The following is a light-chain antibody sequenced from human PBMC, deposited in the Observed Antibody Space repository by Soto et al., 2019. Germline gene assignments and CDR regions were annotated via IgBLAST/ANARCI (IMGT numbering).Light chain of an antibody. J-gene: IGKJ1*01. Sequence: DIQMTQSPSSLSASVGDRVTITCRASQDISNYLAWYQQRPGKVPAVLIYAASILQSGVPSRFSGSGSGTDFTLTISSLPPEDVATYYCQKYNGAPRTFGKGTKVEIK. CDR3: QKYNGAPRT. CDR1: QDISNY. V-gene: IGKV1-27*01. CDR2: AAS.